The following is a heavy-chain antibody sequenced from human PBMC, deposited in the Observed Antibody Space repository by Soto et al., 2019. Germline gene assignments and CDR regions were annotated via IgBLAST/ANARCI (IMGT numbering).Heavy chain of an antibody. J-gene: IGHJ4*02. Sequence: QVQLVQSGAEVKKPGASEKVSCKASGYTFTSYAISWVRQAPGQGLEWMGWISAYNGNINYAKKLQGRVTMTSDTSTSTAYMELRSLRSYDTAVFYCARDSTPPREWGQGTLVPVSS. CDR1: GYTFTSYA. CDR2: ISAYNGNI. CDR3: ARDSTPPRE. V-gene: IGHV1-18*01.